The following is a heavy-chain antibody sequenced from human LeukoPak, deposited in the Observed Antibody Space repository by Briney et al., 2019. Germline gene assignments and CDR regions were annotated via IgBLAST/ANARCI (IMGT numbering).Heavy chain of an antibody. V-gene: IGHV1-8*01. CDR2: MNPNSGNT. J-gene: IGHJ6*03. CDR1: GYTFTSYD. D-gene: IGHD6-19*01. Sequence: ASVKVSCKASGYTFTSYDINWVRQATGQGLEWVGWMNPNSGNTGYAQKFQGRVTMTRNTSISTAYMELSSLRSEDTAVYYCARGYSSGWPGIYYYTTWTSGAKGPRSPSP. CDR3: ARGYSSGWPGIYYYTTWTS.